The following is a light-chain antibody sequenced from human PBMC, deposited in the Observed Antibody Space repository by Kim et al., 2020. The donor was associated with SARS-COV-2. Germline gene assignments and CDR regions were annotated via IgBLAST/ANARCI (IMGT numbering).Light chain of an antibody. CDR1: NLGLNY. CDR3: QAWDSSTYL. Sequence: VPPGQPPPITSAGDNLGLNYAGAFPHKPAPSPLLLFYQDSQRPSGIPERFSGSNSGNTATLTISGTQAMDEADYYCQAWDSSTYLFGTGTKVTVL. V-gene: IGLV3-1*01. CDR2: QDS. J-gene: IGLJ1*01.